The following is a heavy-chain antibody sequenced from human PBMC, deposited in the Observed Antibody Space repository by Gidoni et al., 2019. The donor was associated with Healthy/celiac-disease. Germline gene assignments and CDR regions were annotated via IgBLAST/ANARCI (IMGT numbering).Heavy chain of an antibody. CDR3: ARGGHDYGDIYYYYGMDV. CDR2: INAGNGNT. D-gene: IGHD4-17*01. V-gene: IGHV1-3*01. J-gene: IGHJ6*02. CDR1: GSPFPSHA. Sequence: QVQLVQSGAEGKKPGASVTVSGKASGSPFPSHALPWVRPAPGQRLEWKGWINAGNGNTKYSQKFQGRVTITRDTSASTAYMELSSLRSEDTAVYYCARGGHDYGDIYYYYGMDVWGQGTTVTVSS.